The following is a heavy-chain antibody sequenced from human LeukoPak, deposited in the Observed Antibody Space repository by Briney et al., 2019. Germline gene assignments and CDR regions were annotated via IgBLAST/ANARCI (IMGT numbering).Heavy chain of an antibody. CDR1: GFTFSSYA. Sequence: GGSLRLSCAASGFTFSSYAMHWVRQAPGKGLEYVSAISSSGGSTYYANSVKGRFTISRDNSKNTLYLQMGSLRAEDMAVYYCARGGENIVVVPAAIGGQGTLVTVSS. CDR2: ISSSGGST. D-gene: IGHD2-2*02. J-gene: IGHJ4*02. CDR3: ARGGENIVVVPAAI. V-gene: IGHV3-64*01.